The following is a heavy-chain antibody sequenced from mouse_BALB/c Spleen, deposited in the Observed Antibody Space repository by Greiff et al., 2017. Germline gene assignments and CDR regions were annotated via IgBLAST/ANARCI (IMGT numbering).Heavy chain of an antibody. J-gene: IGHJ4*01. CDR3: ARYDYDVGYAMDY. Sequence: VKLMESGPGLVAPSQSLSITCTVSGFSLTSYGVHWVRQPPGKGLEWLGVIWAGGSTNYNSALMSRLSISKDNSKSQVFLKMNSLQTDDTAMYYCARYDYDVGYAMDYWGQGTSVTVSS. D-gene: IGHD2-4*01. V-gene: IGHV2-9*02. CDR2: IWAGGST. CDR1: GFSLTSYG.